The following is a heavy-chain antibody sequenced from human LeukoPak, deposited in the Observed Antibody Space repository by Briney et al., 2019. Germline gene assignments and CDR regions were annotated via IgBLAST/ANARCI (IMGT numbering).Heavy chain of an antibody. J-gene: IGHJ4*02. CDR3: SLTYRFGVAPKVVDY. CDR1: GFTFGDYA. Sequence: GGSLRLSCTASGFTFGDYAMSWVRQAPGKGLEWVGFIRSKAYGGTTEYAASVKGRFTISRDDSKSIAYLQMNSLKTEDTAVYYCSLTYRFGVAPKVVDYWGQGTLVTVSS. V-gene: IGHV3-49*04. D-gene: IGHD3-3*01. CDR2: IRSKAYGGTT.